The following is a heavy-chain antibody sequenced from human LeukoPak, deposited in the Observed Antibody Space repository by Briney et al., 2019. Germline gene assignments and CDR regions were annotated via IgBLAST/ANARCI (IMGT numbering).Heavy chain of an antibody. D-gene: IGHD2-21*02. Sequence: PSETLSLTCGVYGESFSGDFWTWLRQAPGKGLEWIGEINHRGRTNYSPSLTGRVTISVDTSMNQFSLQLRSVTAADTALYYCARGQYDSGGYRYGIRAFYFDYWGQGILVTVSS. J-gene: IGHJ4*02. CDR1: GESFSGDF. V-gene: IGHV4-34*01. CDR3: ARGQYDSGGYRYGIRAFYFDY. CDR2: INHRGRT.